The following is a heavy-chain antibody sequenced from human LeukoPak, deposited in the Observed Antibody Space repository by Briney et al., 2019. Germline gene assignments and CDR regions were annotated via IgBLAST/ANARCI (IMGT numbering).Heavy chain of an antibody. CDR1: GYTFTGYH. J-gene: IGHJ4*02. CDR3: ARSPLWFGEYYFDY. CDR2: INPNSGGT. V-gene: IGHV1-2*02. D-gene: IGHD3-10*01. Sequence: ASVKVSCKPSGYTFTGYHIHWVRQAPGQGLEWMGWINPNSGGTNLAQKFQGRVTMTRDTSISTAYMELSRLRSDDTAVYYCARSPLWFGEYYFDYWGQGTLVTVSS.